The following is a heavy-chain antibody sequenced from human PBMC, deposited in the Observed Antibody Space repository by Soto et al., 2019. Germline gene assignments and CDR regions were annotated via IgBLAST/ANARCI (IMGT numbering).Heavy chain of an antibody. CDR1: GFTVSSNF. D-gene: IGHD6-19*01. CDR3: ARGAGYSSGWYDY. Sequence: EVQLVESGGGLVQPGGSLRLSCAASGFTVSSNFMSWVRQAPGKGLEWVSVIYSGGTTYYADSVKGRFTISRHNSKTPLYLQMNRLRAEDTAVYYGARGAGYSSGWYDYWGQGTLVTVSS. J-gene: IGHJ4*02. V-gene: IGHV3-53*04. CDR2: IYSGGTT.